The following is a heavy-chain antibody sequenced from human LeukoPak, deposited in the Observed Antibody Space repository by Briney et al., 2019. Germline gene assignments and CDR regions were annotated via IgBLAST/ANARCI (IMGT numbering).Heavy chain of an antibody. CDR1: GGSISSGSYY. Sequence: SETLSLTCTVSGGSISSGSYYWSWIRQPAGKGLEWIGRIYTSGSTNYNPSLKSRVTMSVDTSKNQFSLKLSSVTAADTAVYYCARIPFHDAFDIWGQGTMVTVSS. J-gene: IGHJ3*02. CDR2: IYTSGST. V-gene: IGHV4-61*02. CDR3: ARIPFHDAFDI.